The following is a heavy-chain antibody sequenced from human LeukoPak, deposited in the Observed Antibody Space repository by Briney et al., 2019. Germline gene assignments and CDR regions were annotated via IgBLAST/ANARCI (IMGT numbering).Heavy chain of an antibody. D-gene: IGHD3-22*01. Sequence: SVKVSCKASGGTFSSYAISWVRQAPGQGLEWMGGIIPIFGTANYAQKFQGRVTITADESTSTAYMELSSLRSEDAAVYYCARGLYYYDSLGYFDYWGQGTLVTVSS. V-gene: IGHV1-69*13. CDR3: ARGLYYYDSLGYFDY. CDR1: GGTFSSYA. J-gene: IGHJ4*02. CDR2: IIPIFGTA.